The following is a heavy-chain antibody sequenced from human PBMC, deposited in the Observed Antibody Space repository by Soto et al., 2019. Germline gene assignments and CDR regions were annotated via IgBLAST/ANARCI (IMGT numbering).Heavy chain of an antibody. CDR1: GGSITSSSYS. Sequence: QLQLQESGPGLVKPSETLSLTCAVSGGSITSSSYSWGWVRQPPGKGLEWIATFYYSGNTHYNPSIKSQVTIAVDTSKNHFSLKLSSVTAADTAVYYCARLGVHCSSSSCFGFYGMDVWGQGTTVTVSS. D-gene: IGHD2-2*01. J-gene: IGHJ6*02. CDR2: FYYSGNT. V-gene: IGHV4-39*02. CDR3: ARLGVHCSSSSCFGFYGMDV.